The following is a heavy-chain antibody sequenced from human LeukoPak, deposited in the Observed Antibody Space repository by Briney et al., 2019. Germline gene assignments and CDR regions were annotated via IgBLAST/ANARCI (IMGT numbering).Heavy chain of an antibody. D-gene: IGHD1-1*01. CDR2: MHYGGST. V-gene: IGHV4-39*07. CDR3: ARVQENWFDP. Sequence: PSETLSLTCTVSGDSISSGSYYWDWIRQPPGKGLEWIGCMHYGGSTDYNPSLKSRATISVDTSKNQFSLKLSSVTAADTAVYYCARVQENWFDPWGQGTLVTVSS. CDR1: GDSISSGSYY. J-gene: IGHJ5*02.